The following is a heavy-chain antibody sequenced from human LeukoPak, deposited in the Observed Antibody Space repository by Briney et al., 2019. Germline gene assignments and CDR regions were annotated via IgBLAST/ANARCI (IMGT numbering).Heavy chain of an antibody. Sequence: SETLSLTCTVSSGSISSYYWSWIRQPPGKGLEWIGYIYYSGSTNYNPSLKSRVTISVDTSKNQFSLKLSSVTAADTAVYYCASLHDFWSPFDPWGQGTLVTVSS. CDR3: ASLHDFWSPFDP. CDR2: IYYSGST. CDR1: SGSISSYY. D-gene: IGHD3-3*01. J-gene: IGHJ5*02. V-gene: IGHV4-59*01.